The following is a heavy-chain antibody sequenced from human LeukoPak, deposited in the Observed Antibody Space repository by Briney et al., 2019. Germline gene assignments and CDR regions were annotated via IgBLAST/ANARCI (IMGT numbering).Heavy chain of an antibody. V-gene: IGHV3-21*01. D-gene: IGHD4-17*01. CDR3: ARRAGAYSHPYDY. Sequence: GGSLRLSCAASGFTFSSYSMNWVRQASGKGLEWVSSISSSSSYIYYADSVKGRFTISRDNAKNSLYLQTNSLRAEDTAVYYCARRAGAYSHPYDYWGQGTLVTVSS. CDR2: ISSSSSYI. J-gene: IGHJ4*02. CDR1: GFTFSSYS.